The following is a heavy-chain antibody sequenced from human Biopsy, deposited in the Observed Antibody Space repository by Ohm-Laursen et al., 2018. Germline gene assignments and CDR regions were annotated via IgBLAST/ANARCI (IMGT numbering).Heavy chain of an antibody. J-gene: IGHJ4*02. CDR3: ARNTGWYGDLYYFDY. V-gene: IGHV1-46*01. D-gene: IGHD6-19*01. CDR2: INPSGSTT. CDR1: GYSLTSYY. Sequence: SVKVSCKASGYSLTSYYMHWVRQAPGQGLEWMGMINPSGSTTSYPQIFQGGVTMTRDTSKSTVYMELSSLRSADTAVYFCARNTGWYGDLYYFDYWGQGTLVTVSS.